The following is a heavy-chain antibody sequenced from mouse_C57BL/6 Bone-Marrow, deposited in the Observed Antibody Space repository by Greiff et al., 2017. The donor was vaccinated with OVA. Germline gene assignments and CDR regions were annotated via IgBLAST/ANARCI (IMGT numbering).Heavy chain of an antibody. J-gene: IGHJ2*01. D-gene: IGHD1-1*01. V-gene: IGHV5-4*01. CDR1: GFTFSSYA. CDR3: ARDITKYFDY. CDR2: ISDGGSYS. Sequence: EVKLVESGGGLVKPGGSLKLSCAASGFTFSSYAMSWVRQTPEKRLEWVATISDGGSYSYYPGNVKGRFTISRDNAKNNRYLQMSHLKSEDTAMYYCARDITKYFDYWGQGTTLTVSS.